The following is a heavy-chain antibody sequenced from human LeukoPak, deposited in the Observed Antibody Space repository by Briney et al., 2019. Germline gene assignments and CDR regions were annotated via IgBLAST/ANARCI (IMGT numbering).Heavy chain of an antibody. J-gene: IGHJ3*02. CDR3: ARAASYDILTGYSLDAFDI. D-gene: IGHD3-9*01. Sequence: ASVKVSCKASGYTFTGYYMHWVRQAPGQGLEWMGWINPNSGGTNYAQKFQGRVTMTRDTSISTAYMELSRLRSDDTAVYYCARAASYDILTGYSLDAFDIWGQGTMVTVSS. CDR1: GYTFTGYY. CDR2: INPNSGGT. V-gene: IGHV1-2*02.